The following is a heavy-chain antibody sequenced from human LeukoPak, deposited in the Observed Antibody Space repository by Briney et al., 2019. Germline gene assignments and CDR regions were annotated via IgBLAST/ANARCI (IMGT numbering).Heavy chain of an antibody. CDR3: ARDPGASPFDY. Sequence: PGGSLRLSCATSGFTLSTSGMHWVRQAPGKGLEWVVAIWSGNERYADSMRGRFTISRDISKSTVYLQMNSLRAEDTAMYYCARDPGASPFDYWGQGTLVTVSS. V-gene: IGHV3-33*04. J-gene: IGHJ4*02. CDR1: GFTLSTSG. D-gene: IGHD2-2*01. CDR2: IWSGNE.